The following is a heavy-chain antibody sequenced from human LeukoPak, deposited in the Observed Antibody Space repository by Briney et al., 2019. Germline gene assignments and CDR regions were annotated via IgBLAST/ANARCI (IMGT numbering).Heavy chain of an antibody. CDR1: YGSINNYY. CDR2: IHNSGST. J-gene: IGHJ3*02. CDR3: ARGSTKRYNGNDVGAFDI. V-gene: IGHV4-59*08. D-gene: IGHD1-1*01. Sequence: PSETLSLTCSVSYGSINNYYWSWIRQSPGKGLKWIGYIHNSGSTNYNPSLKSRVTISVDTSKNQFSLKLSSVTAADTAVYYCARGSTKRYNGNDVGAFDIWGQGTMVTVSS.